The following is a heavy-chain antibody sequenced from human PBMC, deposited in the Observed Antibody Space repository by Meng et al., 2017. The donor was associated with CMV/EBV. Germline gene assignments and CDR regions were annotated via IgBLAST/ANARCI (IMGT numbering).Heavy chain of an antibody. CDR2: INPSGGST. J-gene: IGHJ4*02. V-gene: IGHV1-46*01. CDR3: ARDKIQLWPTVGYFDY. D-gene: IGHD5-18*01. Sequence: QGQVVESGAEGKKPGASVKVSCKASGYTFTSYYMHWVRQAPGQGLEWMGIINPSGGSTSYAQKFQGRVTMTRDTSTSTVYMELSSLRSEDTAVYYCARDKIQLWPTVGYFDYWGQGTLVTVSS. CDR1: GYTFTSYY.